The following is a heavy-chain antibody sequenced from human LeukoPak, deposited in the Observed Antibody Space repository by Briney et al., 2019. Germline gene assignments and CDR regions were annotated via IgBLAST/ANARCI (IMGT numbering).Heavy chain of an antibody. Sequence: GASVTVSCKASGYTFTGYYMHWVRQAPGQGLEWMGWINPNSGGTNYAQKFQDRVTMTWDTSISTAYMELSSLRSEDTAVYYCATDDYGTGVGGYWGQGTLVTVSS. D-gene: IGHD3-10*01. J-gene: IGHJ4*02. CDR3: ATDDYGTGVGGY. CDR1: GYTFTGYY. CDR2: INPNSGGT. V-gene: IGHV1-2*02.